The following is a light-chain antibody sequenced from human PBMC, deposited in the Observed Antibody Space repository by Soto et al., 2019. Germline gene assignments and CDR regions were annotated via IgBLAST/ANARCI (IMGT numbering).Light chain of an antibody. V-gene: IGLV2-23*01. CDR3: CSYALL. CDR1: NSDVGTRNL. CDR2: EGT. Sequence: QSVLAQPASVSGSPGQSITISCTGTNSDVGTRNLVSWYQQHPGKAPKLIIYEGTKRPSGVSNRFSGSKSGNTASLTISGLQAEDEADYYCCSYALLFGTGTKVTV. J-gene: IGLJ1*01.